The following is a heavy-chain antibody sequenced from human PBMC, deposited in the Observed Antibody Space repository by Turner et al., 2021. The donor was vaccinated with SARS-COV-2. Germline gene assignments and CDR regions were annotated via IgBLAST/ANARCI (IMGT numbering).Heavy chain of an antibody. D-gene: IGHD1-7*01. J-gene: IGHJ4*02. CDR1: GFTFSSYG. Sequence: QVQLVESGGGVVQPGRSLRLSWSAPGFTFSSYGMHWVRQAPGKGLEWVAVIWYAGSYKNYADSVKGRFTISRDNSKNTLYLQMNSLRAEDTALYYCARDGGTGTTFPFFDYWGQGTLVTVSS. V-gene: IGHV3-33*01. CDR2: IWYAGSYK. CDR3: ARDGGTGTTFPFFDY.